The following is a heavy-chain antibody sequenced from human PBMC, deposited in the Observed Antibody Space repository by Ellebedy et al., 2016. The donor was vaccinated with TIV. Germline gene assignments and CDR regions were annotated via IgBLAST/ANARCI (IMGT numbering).Heavy chain of an antibody. V-gene: IGHV3-7*01. CDR2: IKEDGSTI. CDR1: GFTFISYS. D-gene: IGHD2-15*01. J-gene: IGHJ5*02. CDR3: ARAIGSGDGT. Sequence: GGSLRLXXAASGFTFISYSMHWVRQAPGKGLDWVANIKEDGSTIYYVDSVKGRFTISRDNAKNSLYLQMNSLRTEDTAVYYCARAIGSGDGTWGQGALVTVSS.